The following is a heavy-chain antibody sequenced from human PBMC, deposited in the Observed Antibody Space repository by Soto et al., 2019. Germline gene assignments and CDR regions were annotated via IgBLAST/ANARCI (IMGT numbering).Heavy chain of an antibody. V-gene: IGHV4-59*08. J-gene: IGHJ5*02. Sequence: QVQLQESGPGLVRPSETLSLTCTLSGGSFSPNYWSGLRPPPGKGLEWVGYIYYGGTTSYNPSLMSRATISRETSKSPFALRLSPVTAADTAVYYCARLGNYYQSLDPWGPGTLVTVSS. CDR3: ARLGNYYQSLDP. CDR1: GGSFSPNY. D-gene: IGHD4-4*01. CDR2: IYYGGTT.